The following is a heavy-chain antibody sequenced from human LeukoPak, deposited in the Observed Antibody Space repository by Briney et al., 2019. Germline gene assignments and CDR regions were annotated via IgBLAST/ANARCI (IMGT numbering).Heavy chain of an antibody. CDR2: TSGSGGST. V-gene: IGHV3-23*01. CDR1: GFTFSSYA. CDR3: AKAPVGAWYFPNDY. D-gene: IGHD6-19*01. J-gene: IGHJ4*02. Sequence: GGFLRLSCAASGFTFSSYAMSWVRQAPGKGLEWVSATSGSGGSTYYADSVKGRFTISRDNSKNTLYLQMNSLRAEDTAVYYCAKAPVGAWYFPNDYWGPGTLVTVSS.